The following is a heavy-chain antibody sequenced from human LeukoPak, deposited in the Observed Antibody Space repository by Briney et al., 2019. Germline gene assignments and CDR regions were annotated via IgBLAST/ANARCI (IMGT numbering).Heavy chain of an antibody. CDR3: ANPKVLLAATDY. CDR1: GFTVSSNY. D-gene: IGHD6-13*01. CDR2: IYSGGST. Sequence: GGSLRLSCAASGFTVSSNYMSWVRQAPGKGLEWVSVIYSGGSTYYADSVKGRFTISRDNSKNTLYLQMNSLRAEDTAVYYCANPKVLLAATDYWGQGTLVTVSS. V-gene: IGHV3-53*01. J-gene: IGHJ4*02.